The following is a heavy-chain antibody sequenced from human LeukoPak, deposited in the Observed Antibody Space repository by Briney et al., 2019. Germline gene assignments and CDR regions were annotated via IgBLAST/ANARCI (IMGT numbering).Heavy chain of an antibody. CDR2: ISYDGSNK. D-gene: IGHD3-10*01. J-gene: IGHJ4*02. V-gene: IGHV3-30*04. CDR1: GFTFSSYA. CDR3: ARDSARGSSSGSYLDY. Sequence: GGSLRLSCAPSGFTFSSYAMHWVRQAPGKGLEWVAVISYDGSNKYYADSVKGRFTISRDNSKNTLYLQMNSLRAEDTAVYYCARDSARGSSSGSYLDYWGQGTLVTVSS.